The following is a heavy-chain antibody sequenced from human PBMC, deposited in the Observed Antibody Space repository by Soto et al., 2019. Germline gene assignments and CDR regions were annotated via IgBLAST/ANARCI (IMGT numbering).Heavy chain of an antibody. V-gene: IGHV4-4*02. CDR2: IYHSGST. CDR3: AREGSSGYYPYYFGE. Sequence: SETLSLTCAVSGGSISSSNWWSWVRQPPGKGLEWIGEIYHSGSTNYNPSLKSRVTISVDKSKNQFSLKLSSVTAADTAVYYCAREGSSGYYPYYFGEWGQGTLVTVSS. CDR1: GGSISSSNW. J-gene: IGHJ4*02. D-gene: IGHD3-22*01.